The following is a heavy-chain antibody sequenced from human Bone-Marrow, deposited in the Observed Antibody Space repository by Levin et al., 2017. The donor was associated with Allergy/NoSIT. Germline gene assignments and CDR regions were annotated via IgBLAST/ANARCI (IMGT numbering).Heavy chain of an antibody. CDR3: AKKGEHHRFYYGMDV. CDR1: GFTFSSYG. CDR2: ISYDGSNK. Sequence: PGESLKISCAASGFTFSSYGMHWVRQAPGKGLEWVAVISYDGSNKYYADSVKGRFTISRDNSKNTLYLQMNSLRAEDTAVYYCAKKGEHHRFYYGMDVWGQGTTVTVSS. J-gene: IGHJ6*02. V-gene: IGHV3-30*18. D-gene: IGHD1-26*01.